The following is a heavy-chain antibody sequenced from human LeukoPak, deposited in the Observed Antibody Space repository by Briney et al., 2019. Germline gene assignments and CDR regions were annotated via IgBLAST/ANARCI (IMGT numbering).Heavy chain of an antibody. CDR3: AKDGSGSYYNWFDP. V-gene: IGHV3-9*01. CDR1: GFTFDDYA. Sequence: GGSLRLSCAASGFTFDDYAMHWVRQAPGKGLEWVSGISWNSGSIGYADSVKGRFTISRDNAKNSLYLQMSSLRAEDTALYYCAKDGSGSYYNWFDPWGQGTLVTVSS. D-gene: IGHD3-10*01. CDR2: ISWNSGSI. J-gene: IGHJ5*02.